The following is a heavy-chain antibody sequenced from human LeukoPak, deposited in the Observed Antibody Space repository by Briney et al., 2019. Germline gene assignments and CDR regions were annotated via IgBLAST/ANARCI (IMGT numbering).Heavy chain of an antibody. CDR1: GGSISSYY. Sequence: PSETLSLTCTVSGGSISSYYWSWIRQPAGKGLEWIGRIYSSGSTRYNPSLKSRITMSVDTAKNQFSLNLTSVTAADTAMYYCARGAYYDSGGYLYFDFWGQGTLVTVSS. V-gene: IGHV4-4*07. CDR2: IYSSGST. CDR3: ARGAYYDSGGYLYFDF. J-gene: IGHJ4*02. D-gene: IGHD3-22*01.